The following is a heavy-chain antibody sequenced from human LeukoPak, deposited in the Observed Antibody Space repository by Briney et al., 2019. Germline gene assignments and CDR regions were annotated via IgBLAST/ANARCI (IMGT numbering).Heavy chain of an antibody. J-gene: IGHJ4*02. CDR1: GFTFSSYA. CDR2: IKQDGSEK. CDR3: ARDRKGSSGWYGNDY. D-gene: IGHD6-19*01. Sequence: GGSLRLSCAASGFTFSSYAMSWVRQAPGKGLEWVANIKQDGSEKYYVDSVKGRFTISRDNAKNSLYLQMNSLRAEDTAVYYCARDRKGSSGWYGNDYWGQGTLVTVSS. V-gene: IGHV3-7*01.